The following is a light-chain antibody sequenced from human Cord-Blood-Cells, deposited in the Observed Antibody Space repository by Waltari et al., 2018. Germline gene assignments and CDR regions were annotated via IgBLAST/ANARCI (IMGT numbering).Light chain of an antibody. CDR2: WAS. Sequence: DIVMTQSPDSLAVFLGESATIHCKSSQSVLYSSNNKNYLAWYQQKPGQPPKLLIYWASTRESGVPDRFSGSGSGTDFTLTISSLQAEDVAVYYCQQYYSTPYTFGQGTKLEIK. J-gene: IGKJ2*01. V-gene: IGKV4-1*01. CDR3: QQYYSTPYT. CDR1: QSVLYSSNNKNY.